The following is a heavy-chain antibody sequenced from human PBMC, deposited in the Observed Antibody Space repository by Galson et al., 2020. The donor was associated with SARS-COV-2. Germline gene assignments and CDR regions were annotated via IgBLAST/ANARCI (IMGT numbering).Heavy chain of an antibody. D-gene: IGHD6-6*01. Sequence: ASVKVSCRASGYTFTNYGISWVRQAPGQGLEWMGWISAYNGNTNYAQKLQGRVTMTTDTSTSTAYMELRNLRSDDTAVYYCARDHPNIAARLGLYYYGMDVWGQGTTVTVSS. CDR2: ISAYNGNT. CDR1: GYTFTNYG. J-gene: IGHJ6*02. CDR3: ARDHPNIAARLGLYYYGMDV. V-gene: IGHV1-18*04.